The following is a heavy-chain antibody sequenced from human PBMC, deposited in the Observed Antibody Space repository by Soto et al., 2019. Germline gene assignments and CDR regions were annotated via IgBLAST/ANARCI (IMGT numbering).Heavy chain of an antibody. Sequence: EASVKVSCKASGYTFTGYYMHWVRQAPGQGLEWMGIINPNSGSTNYAQKFQGRVTMTRDTSMSTVYMELSSLRSDDTAVYYCARGGPDEYSSSYGMAVWGQGTTVTVSS. J-gene: IGHJ6*02. CDR2: INPNSGST. CDR1: GYTFTGYY. CDR3: ARGGPDEYSSSYGMAV. D-gene: IGHD6-6*01. V-gene: IGHV1-46*01.